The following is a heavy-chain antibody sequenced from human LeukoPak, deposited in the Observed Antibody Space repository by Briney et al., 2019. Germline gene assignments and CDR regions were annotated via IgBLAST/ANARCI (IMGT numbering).Heavy chain of an antibody. V-gene: IGHV1-2*02. J-gene: IGHJ4*02. CDR3: ARPYCSSTSCPGDH. CDR2: ISPNSGGT. CDR1: GYTFTGYY. D-gene: IGHD2-2*01. Sequence: ASVKVSCKASGYTFTGYYMHWVRQAPGQGLEWMGWISPNSGGTNYAQKFQGRVTMTRDTSISTAYMELSRLRSDDTAVYYCARPYCSSTSCPGDHWGQGTLVTVSS.